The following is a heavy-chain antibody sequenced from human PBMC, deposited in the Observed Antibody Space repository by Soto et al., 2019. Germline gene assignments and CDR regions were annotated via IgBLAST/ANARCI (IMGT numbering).Heavy chain of an antibody. CDR3: ASTLVVVTAMTGYYYRDV. V-gene: IGHV4-34*01. J-gene: IGHJ6*03. Sequence: SETLSLTCAVHGGSFSGYYWSWIRQPPGKGLEWIGEINHSGSTNYNPSLKSRVTMSVDTAKTQFSLKLSSVTAADTAVYYCASTLVVVTAMTGYYYRDVWGKGTTVTVS. CDR2: INHSGST. D-gene: IGHD2-21*02. CDR1: GGSFSGYY.